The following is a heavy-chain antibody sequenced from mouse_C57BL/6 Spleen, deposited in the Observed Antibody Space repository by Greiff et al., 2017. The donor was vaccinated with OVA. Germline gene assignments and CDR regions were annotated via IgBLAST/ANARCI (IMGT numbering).Heavy chain of an antibody. CDR3: ARSSYDGYYNY. V-gene: IGHV1-76*01. J-gene: IGHJ2*01. CDR2: IYPGSGNT. D-gene: IGHD2-3*01. Sequence: VQLQQSGAELVRPGASVKLSCKASGYTFTDYYINWVKQRPVQGLEWIARIYPGSGNTYYNEKFKGKATLTAEKSSSTAYMQLSSLTSEDSAVYFCARSSYDGYYNYWGQGTTLTVSS. CDR1: GYTFTDYY.